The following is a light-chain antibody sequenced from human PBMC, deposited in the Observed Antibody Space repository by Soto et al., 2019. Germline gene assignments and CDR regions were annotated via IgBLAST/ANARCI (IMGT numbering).Light chain of an antibody. CDR2: GAS. CDR1: QSVSSN. J-gene: IGKJ2*01. V-gene: IGKV3-15*01. CDR3: EQYNNWPPYT. Sequence: EIVMTQSPATLSVSRGERATLSCRASQSVSSNLAWYQQKPGQAPRLLIYGASTRATGIPARFSGSGSGTEFTLNITSLQSEDSAVYYCEQYNNWPPYTFGQGTKLEIK.